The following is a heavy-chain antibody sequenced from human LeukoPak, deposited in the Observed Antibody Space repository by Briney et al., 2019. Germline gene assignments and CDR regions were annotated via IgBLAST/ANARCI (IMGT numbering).Heavy chain of an antibody. CDR2: ISSGSSYT. D-gene: IGHD6-13*01. J-gene: IGHJ4*02. V-gene: IGHV3-11*06. CDR1: GFAFSDYY. CDR3: ARIGAGSSRDY. Sequence: PGGSVRLSCGASGFAFSDYYMTWIRQAPGKGLEWVSYISSGSSYTNQGDAVKGRFTISRDNAKNSLYLQMNSLRAEDTAVYYCARIGAGSSRDYWGQGTLVTVSS.